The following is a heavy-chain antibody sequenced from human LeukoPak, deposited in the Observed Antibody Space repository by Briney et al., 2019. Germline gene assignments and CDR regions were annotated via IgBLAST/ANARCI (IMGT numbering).Heavy chain of an antibody. CDR1: EFSVGSNY. J-gene: IGHJ5*02. Sequence: PGGSLRLSCAASEFSVGSNYMTWVRQAPGKGLEWVSLIYSGGSTYYADSVKGRFTISGDNSKNMLYLQMNSLRAEDTAVYYCAGGPKQQLLWGRASNGFDPWGQGTLVTVSS. D-gene: IGHD2-2*01. V-gene: IGHV3-66*01. CDR2: IYSGGST. CDR3: AGGPKQQLLWGRASNGFDP.